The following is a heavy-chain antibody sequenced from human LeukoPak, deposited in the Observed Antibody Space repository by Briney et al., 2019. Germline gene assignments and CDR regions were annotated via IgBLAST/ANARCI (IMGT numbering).Heavy chain of an antibody. CDR2: IRYDGSNK. CDR1: GFTFSSYG. D-gene: IGHD5-24*01. V-gene: IGHV3-30*02. Sequence: GGSLRLSCAASGFTFSSYGMHWVRQAPGKGLEWVAFIRYDGSNKYYADSVKGRFTISRDNSKNTLYLQMNSLRAEDTAVYYCARTRMATIIFDYWGQGTLVTVSS. J-gene: IGHJ4*02. CDR3: ARTRMATIIFDY.